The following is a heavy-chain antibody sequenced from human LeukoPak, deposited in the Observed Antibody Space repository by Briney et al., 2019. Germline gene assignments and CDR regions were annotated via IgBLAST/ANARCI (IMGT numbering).Heavy chain of an antibody. CDR1: GFTVITND. J-gene: IGHJ4*02. Sequence: GGSLRLSCAASGFTVITNDMTWVRQAPGKGLEWVSAISGSGGSTYYADSVKGRFTISRDNSKNTLYLQMNSLRAEDTAVYYCAKDNGDSSGYYLSPFDYWGQGTLVTVSS. CDR2: ISGSGGST. D-gene: IGHD3-22*01. V-gene: IGHV3-23*01. CDR3: AKDNGDSSGYYLSPFDY.